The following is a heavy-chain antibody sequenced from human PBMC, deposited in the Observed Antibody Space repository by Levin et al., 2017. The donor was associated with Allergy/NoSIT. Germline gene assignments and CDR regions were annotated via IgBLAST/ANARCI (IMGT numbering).Heavy chain of an antibody. CDR1: GYTFTSYD. CDR3: ASHTSGWYVRDAFDI. D-gene: IGHD6-19*01. J-gene: IGHJ3*02. V-gene: IGHV1-8*01. Sequence: ASVKVSCKASGYTFTSYDINWVRQATGQGLEWMGWMNPNSGNTGYAQKFQGRVTMTRNTSISTAYMELNSLGSEDTAVYYCASHTSGWYVRDAFDIWGQGTMVTVSS. CDR2: MNPNSGNT.